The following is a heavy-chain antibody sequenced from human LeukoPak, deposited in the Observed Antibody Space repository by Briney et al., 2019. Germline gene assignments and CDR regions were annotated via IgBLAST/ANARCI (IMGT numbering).Heavy chain of an antibody. V-gene: IGHV1-46*01. CDR1: GYTFSSYY. Sequence: ASVKVSCKASGYTFSSYYMHWVRQAPGQGLEWMGMINPSGGSTNYAQRFQGRVTMTRDTSTSTAYMELSSLRSEDTAVYYCARDNDSRDPPHFDYWGQGTLVTVSS. D-gene: IGHD3-16*01. CDR3: ARDNDSRDPPHFDY. CDR2: INPSGGST. J-gene: IGHJ4*02.